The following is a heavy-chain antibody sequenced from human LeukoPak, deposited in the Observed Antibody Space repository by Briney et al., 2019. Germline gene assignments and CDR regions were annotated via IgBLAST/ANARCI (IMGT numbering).Heavy chain of an antibody. D-gene: IGHD1-20*01. CDR2: IHSSGDYI. V-gene: IGHV3-21*05. CDR1: ASGVAFTSHG. J-gene: IGHJ4*02. Sequence: PGGSLRLSCAASASGVAFTSHGMNWVRQAPGKGLEWISYIHSSGDYIFYADSVKGRFTVSRDNARNSLYLQMNSLRADDTAIYYCAREYNSRATFDYWGQGTLVTVSS. CDR3: AREYNSRATFDY.